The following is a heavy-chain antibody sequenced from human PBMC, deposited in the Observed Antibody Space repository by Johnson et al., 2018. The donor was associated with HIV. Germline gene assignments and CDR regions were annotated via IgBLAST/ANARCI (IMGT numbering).Heavy chain of an antibody. CDR3: AIDGPLGYSGYGRDDAFDL. J-gene: IGHJ3*01. Sequence: VQLVESGGGVVQPGRSMRLSCRASGLPFGDYAMSWVRQAPGKGLEWVGFIRSQVYGETTEYVASVQGRFTVSRDDSKSIAYLQMNSLKSEDTAVYYCAIDGPLGYSGYGRDDAFDLWGQGTMVTVSS. CDR2: IRSQVYGETT. V-gene: IGHV3-49*04. D-gene: IGHD5-12*01. CDR1: GLPFGDYA.